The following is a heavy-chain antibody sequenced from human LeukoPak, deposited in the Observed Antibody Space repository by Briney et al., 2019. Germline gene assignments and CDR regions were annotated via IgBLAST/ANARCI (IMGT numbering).Heavy chain of an antibody. V-gene: IGHV4-38-2*01. Sequence: SETMSLTCAVSGYSISSGYNWGWIRQPPGKGLEWIGSIYHSGSTYYNPSLKSRVTISVDTSKNQFSLKLSSVTAADTAVYYCARVGQWSPFDYWGQGTLVTVSS. CDR1: GYSISSGYN. CDR2: IYHSGST. CDR3: ARVGQWSPFDY. J-gene: IGHJ4*02. D-gene: IGHD6-19*01.